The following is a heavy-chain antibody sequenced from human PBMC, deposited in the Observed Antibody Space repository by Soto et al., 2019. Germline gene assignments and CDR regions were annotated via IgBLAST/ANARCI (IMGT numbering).Heavy chain of an antibody. J-gene: IGHJ4*02. V-gene: IGHV1-8*01. Sequence: QVQLVQSRAEVKKPGASVKVSCKASGYTFTRYDLNWVRQATGQGLEWMGWMNPNSGNTGYAQKFQGRVTMTRNTSISTAYMELSSLRSADTAVYYWARRIAAAGTDYWGQGTLVTVSA. CDR3: ARRIAAAGTDY. CDR2: MNPNSGNT. D-gene: IGHD6-13*01. CDR1: GYTFTRYD.